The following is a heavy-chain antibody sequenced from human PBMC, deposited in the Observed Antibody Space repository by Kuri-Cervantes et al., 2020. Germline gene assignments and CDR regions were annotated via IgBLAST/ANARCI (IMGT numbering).Heavy chain of an antibody. V-gene: IGHV1-69*13. J-gene: IGHJ4*02. CDR2: IIPIFGTA. CDR1: GGTFSSYA. CDR3: ARDSHVSYYGILTGYYPFDY. Sequence: SVKVSCKASGGTFSSYAISWVRQAPGQGLEWMGGIIPIFGTANYAQKFQGRVTITADESTSTAYMELSSLRSEDTAVYYCARDSHVSYYGILTGYYPFDYWGQGALVTVSS. D-gene: IGHD3-9*01.